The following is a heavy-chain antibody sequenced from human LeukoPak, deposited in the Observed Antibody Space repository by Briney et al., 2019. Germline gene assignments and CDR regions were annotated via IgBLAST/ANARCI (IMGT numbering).Heavy chain of an antibody. CDR2: INHTGNT. V-gene: IGHV4-34*01. J-gene: IGHJ6*02. CDR3: ARLRFLEWLLSASYYYGMDV. D-gene: IGHD3-3*01. Sequence: SETLSLTCAVYGGSFSGFYWSWVRQSPEKGLEWIGEINHTGNTNYNPSLKSRVTISVDTSKNQFSLKLSSVTAADTAVYYCARLRFLEWLLSASYYYGMDVWGQGTTVTVSS. CDR1: GGSFSGFY.